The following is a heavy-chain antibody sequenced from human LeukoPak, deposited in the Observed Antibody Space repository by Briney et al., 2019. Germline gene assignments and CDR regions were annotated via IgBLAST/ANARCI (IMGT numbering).Heavy chain of an antibody. CDR3: ARAPRLRSTYFDY. Sequence: GGSLRLSCAASGFTFSSYGMHWVRQAPGKGLEWVANIKQDGSEKYYVDSVKGRFTISRDNAKNSLYLQMNSLRAEDTAVYYCARAPRLRSTYFDYWGQGTLVTVSS. J-gene: IGHJ4*02. CDR2: IKQDGSEK. V-gene: IGHV3-7*01. D-gene: IGHD2-2*01. CDR1: GFTFSSYG.